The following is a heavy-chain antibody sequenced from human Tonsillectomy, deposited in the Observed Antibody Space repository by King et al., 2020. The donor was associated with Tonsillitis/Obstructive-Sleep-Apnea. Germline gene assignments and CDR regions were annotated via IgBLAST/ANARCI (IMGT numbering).Heavy chain of an antibody. D-gene: IGHD2-2*01. V-gene: IGHV3-33*01. CDR3: ARRECSSTSCYHADY. CDR1: GFTFSSYG. Sequence: VQLVESGGGVVQPGRSLRLSCAASGFTFSSYGMHWVRQAPGKGLEWVAVIWYDGSNKYYAESVKGRFTISRDNSRNTLYLQMNSLRAEDTAVYYCARRECSSTSCYHADYWGQGTLVTVSS. J-gene: IGHJ4*02. CDR2: IWYDGSNK.